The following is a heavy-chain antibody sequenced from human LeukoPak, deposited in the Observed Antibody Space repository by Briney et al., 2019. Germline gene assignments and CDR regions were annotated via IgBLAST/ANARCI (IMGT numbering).Heavy chain of an antibody. CDR1: GYRFNNYW. CDR3: ARHLSSITSSPNY. J-gene: IGHJ4*02. D-gene: IGHD3-10*01. CDR2: IHPGDSHT. V-gene: IGHV5-51*01. Sequence: KPGESLKISCKASGYRFNNYWIGWVRQMPGKGLEWMGIIHPGDSHTTYSPSFEGQVTISGDKSISTAYLQWSSLKASDTAIYYCARHLSSITSSPNYWGQGTLVTVSS.